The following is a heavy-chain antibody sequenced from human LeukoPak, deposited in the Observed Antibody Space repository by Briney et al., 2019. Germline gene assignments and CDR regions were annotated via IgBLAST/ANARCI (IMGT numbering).Heavy chain of an antibody. D-gene: IGHD3-10*01. CDR3: AKVRYGSGSYYNVDISYFDY. J-gene: IGHJ4*02. CDR2: ISGSGGST. V-gene: IGHV3-23*01. Sequence: PGGSLRLSCAASGFTFSSYAMSWVRQAPGKGLEWVSAISGSGGSTYYADSVKGRFTISRDNSKNTLYLQMNSLRAEETAVYYCAKVRYGSGSYYNVDISYFDYWGQGTLVTVSS. CDR1: GFTFSSYA.